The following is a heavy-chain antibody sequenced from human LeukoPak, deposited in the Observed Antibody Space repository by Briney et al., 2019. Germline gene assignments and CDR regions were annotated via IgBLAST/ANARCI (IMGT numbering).Heavy chain of an antibody. V-gene: IGHV1-46*01. J-gene: IGHJ4*02. D-gene: IGHD2-2*01. CDR2: INPSGGVT. CDR3: AREGRLEVVVPAANDY. Sequence: ASVKGSCKASGYTFTIYYMHWVRQAPGHGLEWMGIINPSGGVTSYAQKFQGRVTMTRDTSTSTVYMELSSLRSEDTAVYYCAREGRLEVVVPAANDYWGQGTLVTVSS. CDR1: GYTFTIYY.